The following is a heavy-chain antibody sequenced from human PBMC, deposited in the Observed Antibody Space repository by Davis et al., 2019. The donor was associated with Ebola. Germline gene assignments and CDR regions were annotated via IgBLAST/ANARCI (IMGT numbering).Heavy chain of an antibody. D-gene: IGHD3-22*01. V-gene: IGHV1-69*13. CDR3: ARDRVRHDEASGYPNWYFDL. Sequence: SVKVSCKASGGTFSSYAISWVRQAPGQGLEWMGGIIPIFGTANYAQKFQDRVTITADESTSTAYMELSSLRSEDTAVYYCARDRVRHDEASGYPNWYFDLWGRGTLVTVSS. CDR2: IIPIFGTA. CDR1: GGTFSSYA. J-gene: IGHJ2*01.